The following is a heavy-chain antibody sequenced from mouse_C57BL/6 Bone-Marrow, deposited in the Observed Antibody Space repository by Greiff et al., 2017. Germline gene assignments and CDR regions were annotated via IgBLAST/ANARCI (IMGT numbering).Heavy chain of an antibody. CDR2: IDPENGDT. Sequence: VQLQQSGAELVRPGASVKLSCTASGFNIKDDYMHWVKQRPEPGLEWIGWIDPENGDTEYASKFQGKATITADTSSNTAYLQLSSLTSEDTAVYYCSLYYDYAWFAYWGQGTLVTVSA. CDR3: SLYYDYAWFAY. CDR1: GFNIKDDY. J-gene: IGHJ3*01. V-gene: IGHV14-4*01. D-gene: IGHD2-4*01.